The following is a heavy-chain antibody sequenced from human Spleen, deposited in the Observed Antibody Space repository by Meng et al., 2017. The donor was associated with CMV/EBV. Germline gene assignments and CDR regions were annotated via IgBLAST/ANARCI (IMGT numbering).Heavy chain of an antibody. D-gene: IGHD1-7*01. Sequence: ASGFTFSSDVMHWVRQAAGKGLEWVAFIRYDGSNKYYADSVKGRFTISRDNSKNTLYLQMNSLRAEDTAVYYCAKNGMTGTTIVDYWGQGTLVTVSS. J-gene: IGHJ4*02. V-gene: IGHV3-30*02. CDR1: GFTFSSDV. CDR3: AKNGMTGTTIVDY. CDR2: IRYDGSNK.